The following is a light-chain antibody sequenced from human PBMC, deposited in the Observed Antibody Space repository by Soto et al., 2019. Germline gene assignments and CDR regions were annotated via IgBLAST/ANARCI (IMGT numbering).Light chain of an antibody. V-gene: IGKV3-20*01. CDR3: QQYGSSLI. J-gene: IGKJ4*01. CDR2: GAS. Sequence: ETVLTQSPGTLSLSPGERATLSCRASQSVSSSYLAWYQQKPGQAPRLLIYGASSRATGISDRFSGSGSGTDFTLPIRSLEPKDFAVYYCQQYGSSLIFGGGTRVDIK. CDR1: QSVSSSY.